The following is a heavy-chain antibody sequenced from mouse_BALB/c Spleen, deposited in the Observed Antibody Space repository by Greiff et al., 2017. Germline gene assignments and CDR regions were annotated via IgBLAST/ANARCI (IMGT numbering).Heavy chain of an antibody. Sequence: EVQGVESGGGLVKPGGSLKLSCAASGFTFSSYAMSWVRQTPEKRLEWVASISSGGSTYYPDSVKGRFTISRDNARNILYLQMSSLRSEDTAMYYCAREGGNYGYFAYWGQGTTLTVSS. CDR1: GFTFSSYA. V-gene: IGHV5-6-5*01. CDR2: ISSGGST. CDR3: AREGGNYGYFAY. J-gene: IGHJ2*01. D-gene: IGHD2-1*01.